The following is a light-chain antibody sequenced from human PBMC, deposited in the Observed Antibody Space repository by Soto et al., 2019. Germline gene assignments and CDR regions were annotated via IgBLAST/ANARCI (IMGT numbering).Light chain of an antibody. CDR1: QSVSSN. V-gene: IGKV3-15*01. CDR2: GAS. CDR3: QQYNNWPLT. J-gene: IGKJ4*01. Sequence: EIVMTQSPATLSVSPGERATLSCRASQSVSSNLAWYQQTPGQAPRLLIYGASTRATGIPARFSGSGSGTEFTLTISSLQSEDFVFYYCQQYNNWPLTFGGGTKVEIK.